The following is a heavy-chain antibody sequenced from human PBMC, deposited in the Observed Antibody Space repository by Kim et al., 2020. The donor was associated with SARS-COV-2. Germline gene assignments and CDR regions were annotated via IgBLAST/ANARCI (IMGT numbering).Heavy chain of an antibody. CDR2: ISPNNGAT. CDR3: ARGSDYHGLDV. V-gene: IGHV1-2*02. J-gene: IGHJ6*02. Sequence: ASVKVSCKTSGYPFSGFYIHWVRQAPGQGLEWMGWISPNNGATKYAEASQGRVTMTRDTFINTAYLELSRVKSDDTAIYFCARGSDYHGLDVWGQGTTVTVSS. CDR1: GYPFSGFY.